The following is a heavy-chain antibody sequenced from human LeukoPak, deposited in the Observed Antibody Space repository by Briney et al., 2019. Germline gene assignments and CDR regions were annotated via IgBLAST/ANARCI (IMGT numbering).Heavy chain of an antibody. J-gene: IGHJ3*02. Sequence: ASVKVSCKASGYTFTGYYMHWVRQAPGQGLEWMGWINPNSGGTNYAQKFQGRVTMTRDTSISTAYMELSRLRSDDTAVYYCASSSSGSYRYAFDIWGQGTMVTVSS. CDR3: ASSSSGSYRYAFDI. CDR2: INPNSGGT. CDR1: GYTFTGYY. D-gene: IGHD6-19*01. V-gene: IGHV1-2*02.